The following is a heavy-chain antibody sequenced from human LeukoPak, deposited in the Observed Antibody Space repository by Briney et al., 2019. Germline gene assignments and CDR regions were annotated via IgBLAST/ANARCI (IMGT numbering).Heavy chain of an antibody. V-gene: IGHV4-59*01. CDR2: IYYSGST. CDR3: ARAWEGHYFDY. Sequence: PSETLSLTCTVSGGSISSYYWSWIRQPPGKGLEWIGYIYYSGSTNYNPSLKSRVTILVDTSKNQFSLKLSSVTAADTAVYYCARAWEGHYFDYWGQGTLVTVSS. D-gene: IGHD1-26*01. J-gene: IGHJ4*02. CDR1: GGSISSYY.